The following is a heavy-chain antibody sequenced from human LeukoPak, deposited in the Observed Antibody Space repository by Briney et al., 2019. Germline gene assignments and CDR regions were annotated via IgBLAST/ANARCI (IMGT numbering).Heavy chain of an antibody. CDR2: GHHSESS. Sequence: SETLSLTCTVSGDSVTSTYWSWIRQPPGKGLEWIAYGHHSESSNYNPSFRSRVIIPVDTSRNQFSLRLSSVTAADTAIYYCARESAGSLHDSTAAFHYWGQGILVIVSS. CDR3: ARESAGSLHDSTAAFHY. D-gene: IGHD2-8*02. CDR1: GDSVTSTY. V-gene: IGHV4-59*02. J-gene: IGHJ4*02.